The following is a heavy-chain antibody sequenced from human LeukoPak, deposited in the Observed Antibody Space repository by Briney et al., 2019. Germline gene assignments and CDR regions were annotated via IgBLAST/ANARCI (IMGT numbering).Heavy chain of an antibody. D-gene: IGHD3-22*01. CDR3: AAYDSSGYSGKYFQH. Sequence: PGGSLRLSCAASGFRFSTHSMNWVRQAPGKGLEWVAYISDDSTTIYYADSVKGRFTISRDSAKNSLYLQMNSLRAEDTAVYYCAAYDSSGYSGKYFQHWGQGTLVTVSS. J-gene: IGHJ1*01. CDR2: ISDDSTTI. CDR1: GFRFSTHS. V-gene: IGHV3-48*01.